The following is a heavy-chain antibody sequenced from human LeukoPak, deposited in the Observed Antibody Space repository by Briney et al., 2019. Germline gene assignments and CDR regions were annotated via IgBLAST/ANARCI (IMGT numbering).Heavy chain of an antibody. CDR2: LLYSGAT. CDR3: AKDLGPAYLYMDV. J-gene: IGHJ6*03. Sequence: SETLSLTCTVSGGSVSNHYWSWIRQPPGKELEWIGYLLYSGATNYNPSLKSRVTISIDTSMNQFSLKLTSVTAADTAVYYCAKDLGPAYLYMDVWGRGTTVTISS. V-gene: IGHV4-59*02. CDR1: GGSVSNHY. D-gene: IGHD3-16*01.